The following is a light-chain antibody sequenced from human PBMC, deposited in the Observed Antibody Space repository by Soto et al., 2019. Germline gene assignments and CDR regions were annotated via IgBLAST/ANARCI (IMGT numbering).Light chain of an antibody. J-gene: IGLJ2*01. CDR2: NSN. CDR1: TSNIGSNP. CDR3: VVWDARLYGPV. Sequence: QSVLTQPPSASGTPGQRVTISCSGSTSNIGSNPVNWYQQVPGTAPKLLVYNSNQGPSGVPDRFSGSKSGTSASLAISGLQSDDEGDYSCVVWDARLYGPVFGGGTKLTVL. V-gene: IGLV1-44*01.